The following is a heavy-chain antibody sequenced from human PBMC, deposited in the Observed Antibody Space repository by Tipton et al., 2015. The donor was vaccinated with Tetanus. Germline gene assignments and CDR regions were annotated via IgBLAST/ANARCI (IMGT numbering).Heavy chain of an antibody. D-gene: IGHD3-22*01. CDR2: MNPNSGNT. J-gene: IGHJ3*02. CDR1: GYTFTSYD. CDR3: ARGMSSSGYYLDAFDI. V-gene: IGHV1-8*01. Sequence: QSGPEVKKPGASVKVSCKASGYTFTSYDINWVRQATGQGLEWMGWMNPNSGNTGYTQKFQGRVTMTRNTSISTAYMELSSLRSEDTAVYYCARGMSSSGYYLDAFDIWGQGTMVTVSS.